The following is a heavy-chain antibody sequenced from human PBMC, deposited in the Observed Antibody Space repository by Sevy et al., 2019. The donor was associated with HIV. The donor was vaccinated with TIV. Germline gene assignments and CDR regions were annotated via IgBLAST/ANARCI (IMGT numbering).Heavy chain of an antibody. CDR3: ARPYYDILTGSSPPYYFDY. V-gene: IGHV3-30-3*01. CDR1: GFTFSSYA. Sequence: GGSLRLSCAASGFTFSSYAMHWVRQAPGKGLEWVAVISYDGSNKYYADSVKGRFTISRDNSKNTLYLQMNSLRPEDTAVYYCARPYYDILTGSSPPYYFDYWGQGPWSPSPQ. J-gene: IGHJ4*02. CDR2: ISYDGSNK. D-gene: IGHD3-9*01.